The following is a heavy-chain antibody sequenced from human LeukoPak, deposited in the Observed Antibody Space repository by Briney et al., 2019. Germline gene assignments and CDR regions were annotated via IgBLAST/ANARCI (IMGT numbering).Heavy chain of an antibody. D-gene: IGHD4-23*01. V-gene: IGHV1-46*01. CDR2: INPSGGST. J-gene: IGHJ5*02. CDR3: ARDNSVEDTAWWFDP. CDR1: GYTFTSYY. Sequence: ASVKASCKASGYTFTSYYMHWVRQAHGQGLEWMGIINPSGGSTSYAQKFQGRVTMTRDMSTSTDYMELSSLRSEDTAVYYCARDNSVEDTAWWFDPWGQGTLVTVSS.